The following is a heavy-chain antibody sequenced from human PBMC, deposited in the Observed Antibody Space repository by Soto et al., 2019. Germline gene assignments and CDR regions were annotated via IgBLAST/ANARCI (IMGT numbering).Heavy chain of an antibody. CDR1: GFTFSSYA. V-gene: IGHV3-23*01. J-gene: IGHJ4*02. CDR3: AKTGRNYGDYNY. CDR2: ISGSGGST. Sequence: EVQLLESGGGLVQPGGSLRLSCAASGFTFSSYAMSWVRQAPGKGLEWVSAISGSGGSTYYADSVKGRFTISRDNSKNTLYLQMNSLRAEDTAVCYCAKTGRNYGDYNYWGQGTLVTVSS. D-gene: IGHD4-17*01.